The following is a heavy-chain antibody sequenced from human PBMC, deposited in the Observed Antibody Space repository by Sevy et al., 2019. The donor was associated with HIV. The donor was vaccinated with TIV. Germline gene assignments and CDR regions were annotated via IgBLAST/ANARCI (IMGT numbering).Heavy chain of an antibody. Sequence: GGSLRLSCAASGFTFNNYGMHWVRQAPGKGLEWVTFIRHDGSDEYYTDSVKGRFTISRDNSKNTVYLQMNSLRAKDTAVYYCARDRKVLLVVYAIPFDVFDIWGQGTMVTVSS. CDR2: IRHDGSDE. CDR3: ARDRKVLLVVYAIPFDVFDI. V-gene: IGHV3-30*02. D-gene: IGHD2-8*02. CDR1: GFTFNNYG. J-gene: IGHJ3*02.